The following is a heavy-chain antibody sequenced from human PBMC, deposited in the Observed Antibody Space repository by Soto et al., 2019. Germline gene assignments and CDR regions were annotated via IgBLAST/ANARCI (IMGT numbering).Heavy chain of an antibody. CDR2: VNPSGGST. V-gene: IGHV1-46*01. D-gene: IGHD2-15*01. Sequence: GASVKVSCKASGYIFTAYSMHWVRQAPGQGLEWMGVVNPSGGSTNYAQTFQGRITMTRDTYTSTVYMYLRSLTSEDTDVYYCAREENCSDGICYSEYFQRWGQGTLVTVSS. CDR1: GYIFTAYS. J-gene: IGHJ1*01. CDR3: AREENCSDGICYSEYFQR.